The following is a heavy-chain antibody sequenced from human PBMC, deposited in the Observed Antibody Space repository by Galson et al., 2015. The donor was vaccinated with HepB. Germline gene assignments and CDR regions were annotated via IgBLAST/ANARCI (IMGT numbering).Heavy chain of an antibody. J-gene: IGHJ6*03. V-gene: IGHV1-8*01. D-gene: IGHD3-16*01. CDR2: MSPKSGDT. CDR1: GYSFTSYD. Sequence: SVKVSCKASGYSFTSYDINWVRQVTGQGLEWMGWMSPKSGDTGYAQKFQGRVTMTRDTSMRTAFMEMRSLTTEDTAMYYCARLGGGMTTSLYYYYYVDVWGQGTTVTVSS. CDR3: ARLGGGMTTSLYYYYYVDV.